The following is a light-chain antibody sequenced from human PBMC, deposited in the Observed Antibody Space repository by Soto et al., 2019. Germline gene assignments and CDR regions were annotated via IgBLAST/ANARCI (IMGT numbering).Light chain of an antibody. V-gene: IGLV2-14*01. CDR1: KIGSKN. J-gene: IGLJ1*01. Sequence: LTQPPSVSVAPGQTARISCGGNKIGSKNVFWYQQHPGKAPKFMIYEVSNRPSGVSNRFSGSKSGNTASLTISGLQAEDEADYYCISYTGSSTSYVFGTGTKVTVL. CDR3: ISYTGSSTSYV. CDR2: EVS.